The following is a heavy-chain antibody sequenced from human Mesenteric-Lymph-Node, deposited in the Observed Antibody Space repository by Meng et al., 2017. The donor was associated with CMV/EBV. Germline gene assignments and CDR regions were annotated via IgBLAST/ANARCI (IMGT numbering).Heavy chain of an antibody. Sequence: YPFSDYAVPSVRQAPGQRLEWMGWINAGNGNTKYSQKFQGRVTITRDTSANTAYMELSRLRSEDTAVYYCARGRWVCTRCSYYLDYWGQGTLVTVSS. CDR3: ARGRWVCTRCSYYLDY. CDR2: INAGNGNT. CDR1: YPFSDYA. V-gene: IGHV1-3*01. J-gene: IGHJ4*02. D-gene: IGHD2-2*01.